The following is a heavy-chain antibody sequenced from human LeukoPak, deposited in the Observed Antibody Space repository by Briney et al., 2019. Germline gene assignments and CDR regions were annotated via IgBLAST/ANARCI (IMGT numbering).Heavy chain of an antibody. V-gene: IGHV3-30-3*01. CDR2: ISYDGSNK. CDR3: ARALRPSTVTNPPYYYYGMDV. J-gene: IGHJ6*02. Sequence: GGSLRLSCAASGFTFSSYAMHWVRQAPGKGLGWVAVISYDGSNKYYADSVKGRFTISRDNSKNTLYLQMNSLRAEDTAVYYCARALRPSTVTNPPYYYYGMDVWGQGTTVTVSS. CDR1: GFTFSSYA. D-gene: IGHD4-17*01.